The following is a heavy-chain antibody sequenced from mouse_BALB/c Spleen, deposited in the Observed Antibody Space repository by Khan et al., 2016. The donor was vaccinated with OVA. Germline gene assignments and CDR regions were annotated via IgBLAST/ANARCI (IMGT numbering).Heavy chain of an antibody. CDR3: ERDRIDY. CDR2: INPTSGYT. V-gene: IGHV1-7*01. CDR1: GYTFTTYW. J-gene: IGHJ2*01. Sequence: QVQLQQSGTELAKPGASVKMSCKASGYTFTTYWMHWVKQRPGQGLEWIGYINPTSGYTDYNEKFKDKATLSADKSSSTAYMQLSSLTSEDSAVYYSERDRIDYWGQGTTLTVSA.